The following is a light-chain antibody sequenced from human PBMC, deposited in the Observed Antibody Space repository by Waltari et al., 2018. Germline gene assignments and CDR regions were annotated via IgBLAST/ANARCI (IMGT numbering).Light chain of an antibody. CDR3: QQYSNTPYT. J-gene: IGKJ2*01. CDR2: WAS. V-gene: IGKV4-1*01. Sequence: DIVMTQSPDSLAVSLGERATINCKSSQSVLYSSNNKNYLAWYQQKPRQPPKLLIYWASTRESGFPDRFSGSGSGTDFTLIINSLQAEDVAVYYCQQYSNTPYTFGQGTKLEIK. CDR1: QSVLYSSNNKNY.